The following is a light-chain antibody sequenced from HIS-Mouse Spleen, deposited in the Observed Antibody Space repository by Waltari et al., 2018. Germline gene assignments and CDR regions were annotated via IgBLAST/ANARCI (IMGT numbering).Light chain of an antibody. CDR1: QSVSRSY. J-gene: IGKJ2*01. CDR3: QQYGSSPPYT. CDR2: GAS. Sequence: EIVFTQSPGTLSLSPGERATLSCRASQSVSRSYLAWYQQKPGQAPRLPIYGASSRATGIPDRFSGSGSGTDFTLTISRLEPEDFAVYYCQQYGSSPPYTFGQGTKLEIK. V-gene: IGKV3-20*01.